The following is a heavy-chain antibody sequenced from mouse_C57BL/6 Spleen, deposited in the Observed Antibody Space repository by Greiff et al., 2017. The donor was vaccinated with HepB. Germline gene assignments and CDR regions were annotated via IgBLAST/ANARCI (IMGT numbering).Heavy chain of an antibody. J-gene: IGHJ3*01. CDR1: GYAFTNYL. CDR2: INPGSGGT. D-gene: IGHD2-12*01. Sequence: QVQLQQSGAELVRSGTSVKVSCKASGYAFTNYLIEWGKQRPGQGLEWIGVINPGSGGTNYNEKFKGKATLTADKSSSTAYMQRSSLTSEDSAVYFCASDDQTLPFAYWGQGTLVTVSA. V-gene: IGHV1-54*01. CDR3: ASDDQTLPFAY.